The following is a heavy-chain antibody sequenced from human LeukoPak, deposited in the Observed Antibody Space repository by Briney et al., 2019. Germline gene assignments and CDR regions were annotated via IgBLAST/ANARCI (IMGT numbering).Heavy chain of an antibody. D-gene: IGHD5-24*01. Sequence: GGSLRLSCAGSGFTFGGYWMHWVRQAPGKGLVWVSRVDNDGINTIYEDSVKGRFTISRDNAKNTLYLHMSSLRAEDTAVYYCAKDRGTPDAFDLWGQGTMVTVSS. CDR3: AKDRGTPDAFDL. CDR1: GFTFGGYW. CDR2: VDNDGINT. J-gene: IGHJ3*01. V-gene: IGHV3-74*01.